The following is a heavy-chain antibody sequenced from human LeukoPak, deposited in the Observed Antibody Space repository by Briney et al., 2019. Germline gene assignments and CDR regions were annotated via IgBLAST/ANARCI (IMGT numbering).Heavy chain of an antibody. Sequence: KAGGSLRLSCATSGFIFSIYDMHWVRQAPGKGLEWMGGFDPEDGETIYAQKFQGRVTMTEDTSTDTAYMELSSLRSEDTAVYYCATDQGGITGTLDYWGQGTLVTVSS. D-gene: IGHD1-20*01. CDR3: ATDQGGITGTLDY. J-gene: IGHJ4*02. V-gene: IGHV1-24*01. CDR2: FDPEDGET. CDR1: GFIFSIYD.